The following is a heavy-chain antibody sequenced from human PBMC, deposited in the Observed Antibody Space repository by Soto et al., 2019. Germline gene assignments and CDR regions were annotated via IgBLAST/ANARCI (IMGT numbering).Heavy chain of an antibody. CDR2: IIPILGIA. V-gene: IGHV1-69*02. J-gene: IGHJ5*02. CDR3: ARLMQRGGDAYCCDP. D-gene: IGHD3-16*01. Sequence: QVQLVQSGAEVKKPGSSVKVSCKASGGTFSSYTISWVRQAPGQGLEWMGRIIPILGIANYGQKFQGRVTVTADQPTGTAYLEPGSLSADATAVYYCARLMQRGGDAYCCDPRGHRTLVTVGS. CDR1: GGTFSSYT.